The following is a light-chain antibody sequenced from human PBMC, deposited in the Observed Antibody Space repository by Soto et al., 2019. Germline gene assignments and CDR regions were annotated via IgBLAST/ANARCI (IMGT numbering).Light chain of an antibody. J-gene: IGLJ3*02. CDR2: NTN. CDR1: SDSVSPNYY. CDR3: VLYMGSGIWV. V-gene: IGLV8-61*01. Sequence: QTVVTQEPSFSVSPGGTVTLNCGLSSDSVSPNYYPSWYQQTPGQAPRTLIYNTNTRSSGVPDRFSGSILGNRAALTITGAQADDESDYYCVLYMGSGIWVFGGGTKVTVL.